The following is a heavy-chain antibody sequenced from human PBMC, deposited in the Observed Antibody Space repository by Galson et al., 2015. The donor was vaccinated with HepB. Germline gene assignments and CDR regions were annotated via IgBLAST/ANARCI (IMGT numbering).Heavy chain of an antibody. J-gene: IGHJ4*02. V-gene: IGHV1-69*13. D-gene: IGHD2-21*01. CDR1: GGTFSSYA. CDR3: ARVGSYCGGDCYLDY. Sequence: SVKVSCKASGGTFSSYAISWVRQAPGQGLEWMGGIIPIFGTANYAQKFQGRVTITADESTSTAYMELSSLRSEDTAVYYCARVGSYCGGDCYLDYWGQGTLVTVSS. CDR2: IIPIFGTA.